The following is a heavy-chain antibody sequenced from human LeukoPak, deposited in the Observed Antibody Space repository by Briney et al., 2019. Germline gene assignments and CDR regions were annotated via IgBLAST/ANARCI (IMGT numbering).Heavy chain of an antibody. J-gene: IGHJ4*02. D-gene: IGHD5-18*01. CDR2: IYYSGST. CDR3: ARERRYSCVDY. V-gene: IGHV4-59*11. Sequence: SETLSLTCTVSGGSISSHYWSWIRQPPGKGLEWIGYIYYSGSTNYNPSLKSRVTISVDTSKNQFSLKLSSVTAADTAVYYCARERRYSCVDYWGQGTLVTVSS. CDR1: GGSISSHY.